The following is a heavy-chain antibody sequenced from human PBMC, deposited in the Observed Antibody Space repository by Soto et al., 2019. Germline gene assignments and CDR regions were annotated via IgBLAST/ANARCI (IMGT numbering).Heavy chain of an antibody. J-gene: IGHJ4*02. D-gene: IGHD3-3*01. Sequence: PGGSLILSCAAPGFTFSSDFMHWVRQAPGKGLEWVAVIWYDGSNKYYADSVKGRFTISRDNSKNTLYLQMNSLRAEDTAVYYCARGNDFWSGYPYYFDYWGQGTLVTVSS. CDR1: GFTFSSDF. CDR3: ARGNDFWSGYPYYFDY. V-gene: IGHV3-33*01. CDR2: IWYDGSNK.